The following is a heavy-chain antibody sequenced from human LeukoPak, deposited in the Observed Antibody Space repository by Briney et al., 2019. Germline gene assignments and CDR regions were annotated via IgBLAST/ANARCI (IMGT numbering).Heavy chain of an antibody. CDR3: ARDGYSSGWYNAFDI. Sequence: SETLSLTCTVSGGSICSSSYYWSWIRQPPGKGLEWIGYIYYSGSTNYNPSLKSRVTISVDTSKNQFSLKLSSVTAADTAVYYCARDGYSSGWYNAFDIWGQGTMVTVSS. V-gene: IGHV4-61*01. J-gene: IGHJ3*02. CDR2: IYYSGST. D-gene: IGHD6-19*01. CDR1: GGSICSSSYY.